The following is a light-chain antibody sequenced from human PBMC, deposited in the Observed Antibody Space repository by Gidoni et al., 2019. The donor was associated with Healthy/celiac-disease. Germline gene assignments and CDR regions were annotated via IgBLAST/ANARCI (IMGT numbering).Light chain of an antibody. J-gene: IGKJ1*01. V-gene: IGKV4-1*01. CDR2: WAS. Sequence: DIVMTQSPDSLAVSLGERATINCKSSRSVLYSSNNKNYLVWYQQKPGQPPKLLIYWASTRESGVPDRFSGSGSGTDFTLTIASLQAEDVAVYYCQQYYSPPWTFGQGTKVEVK. CDR1: RSVLYSSNNKNY. CDR3: QQYYSPPWT.